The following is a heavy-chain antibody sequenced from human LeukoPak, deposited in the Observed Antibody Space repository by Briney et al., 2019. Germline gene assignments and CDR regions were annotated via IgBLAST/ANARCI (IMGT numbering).Heavy chain of an antibody. J-gene: IGHJ5*02. CDR1: ANTFTDYY. D-gene: IGHD6-6*01. V-gene: IGHV1-2*02. CDR3: AGLSSIAARPGWFDP. CDR2: INPKSRGT. Sequence: GASVKVPCKASANTFTDYYVHWVRQAPGQGLEWMGWINPKSRGTNYAQKFQGRVTMTRDTSISTVYMEVNRLTSDDTAMYYCAGLSSIAARPGWFDPWGQGTLVTVSS.